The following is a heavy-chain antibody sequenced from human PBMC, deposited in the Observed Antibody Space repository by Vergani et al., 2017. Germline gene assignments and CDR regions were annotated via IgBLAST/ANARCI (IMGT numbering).Heavy chain of an antibody. J-gene: IGHJ3*02. CDR3: ARAPGISDAFDI. CDR1: GFTFSSYG. CDR2: IWYDGSNK. Sequence: VQLLESGGGLVQPGGSLRLSCAASGFTFSSYGMHWVRQAPGKGLEWVAVIWYDGSNKYYADSVKGRFTISRDNSKNTLYLQMNSLRAEDTAVYYCARAPGISDAFDIWGQGTMVTVSS. V-gene: IGHV3-33*01. D-gene: IGHD6-13*01.